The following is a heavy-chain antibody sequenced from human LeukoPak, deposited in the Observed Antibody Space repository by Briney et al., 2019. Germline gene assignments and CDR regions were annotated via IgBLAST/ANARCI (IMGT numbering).Heavy chain of an antibody. CDR2: INHGVGT. Sequence: PSETLSLTCAVYGGSFSGYYWTWIRQSPGKGLEWIGEINHGVGTNYNPSLKSRVTIAEDTYKNQFSLKLTSVTAADTAVYYCARGTQFYYYYSYMDVWGKGTTVTVSS. V-gene: IGHV4-34*01. J-gene: IGHJ6*03. CDR1: GGSFSGYY. CDR3: ARGTQFYYYYSYMDV.